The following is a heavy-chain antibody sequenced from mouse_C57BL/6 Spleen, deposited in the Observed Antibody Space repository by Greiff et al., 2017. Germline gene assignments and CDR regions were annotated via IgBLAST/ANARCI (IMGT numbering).Heavy chain of an antibody. CDR2: ISNLAYSI. CDR3: ARRGYSNYDAMDY. D-gene: IGHD2-5*01. J-gene: IGHJ4*01. CDR1: GFTFSDYG. V-gene: IGHV5-15*04. Sequence: DVHLVESGGGLVQPGGSLKLSCAASGFTFSDYGMAWVRQAPRKGPEWVAFISNLAYSIYYADTVTGRFTISRENAKNTLYLEISSLRSEDTAMYYCARRGYSNYDAMDYWGQGTSVTVSS.